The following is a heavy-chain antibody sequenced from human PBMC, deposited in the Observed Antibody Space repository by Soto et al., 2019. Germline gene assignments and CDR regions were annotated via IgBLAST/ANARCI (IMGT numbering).Heavy chain of an antibody. CDR1: GGSFSGYY. CDR3: ARSSRSYFDY. CDR2: IYDSGST. V-gene: IGHV4-31*11. J-gene: IGHJ4*02. Sequence: SETLSLTCAVYGGSFSGYYWSWIRQHPGKGLEWIGYIYDSGSTYYNPSLKSRVSLSVDTSKNQFSLNLTSVTAADTAMYYCARSSRSYFDYWGQGTLVTVSS.